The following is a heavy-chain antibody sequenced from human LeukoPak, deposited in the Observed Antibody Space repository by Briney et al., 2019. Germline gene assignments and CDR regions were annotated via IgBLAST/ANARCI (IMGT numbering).Heavy chain of an antibody. J-gene: IGHJ4*02. CDR3: ARVGYSGYDSRPVCNY. CDR2: INTGNGNT. Sequence: VASVKVSCKASGYTFTNYALHWVRQAPGQRLEWMGWINTGNGNTKYSQKFQGRVTITRATSASTAYMELSSLRSEDTAVYYCARVGYSGYDSRPVCNYWGQGTLVTVSS. V-gene: IGHV1-3*04. CDR1: GYTFTNYA. D-gene: IGHD5-12*01.